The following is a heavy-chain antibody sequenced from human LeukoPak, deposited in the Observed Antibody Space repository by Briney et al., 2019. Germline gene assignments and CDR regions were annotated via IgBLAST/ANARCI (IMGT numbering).Heavy chain of an antibody. V-gene: IGHV3-21*04. CDR3: ARETYYYESTGYSHFDS. CDR1: GFTFSSYS. Sequence: GGSLRLSCAASGFTFSSYSMNWVRQAPGKGLEWVSSISSSSYIYYADSVKGRFTISRDNAKNSLYLQMNNLRAEDTAFYFCARETYYYESTGYSHFDSWGQGTLVTVSS. CDR2: ISSSSYI. J-gene: IGHJ4*02. D-gene: IGHD3-22*01.